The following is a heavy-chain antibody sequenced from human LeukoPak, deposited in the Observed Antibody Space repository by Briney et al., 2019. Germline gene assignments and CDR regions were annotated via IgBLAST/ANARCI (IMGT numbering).Heavy chain of an antibody. CDR2: INPDGTVT. J-gene: IGHJ4*02. V-gene: IGHV3-74*01. Sequence: PGGSLRLSCAASGFTFNNYWMHWVRQAPGKGLVWVSPINPDGTVTTYADSVKGRFTISRDNAKNSLYLQMSSLGAEDTAIYYCSRDRGGGDIYFDYWGQGTLVTVSS. CDR1: GFTFNNYW. CDR3: SRDRGGGDIYFDY. D-gene: IGHD2-21*02.